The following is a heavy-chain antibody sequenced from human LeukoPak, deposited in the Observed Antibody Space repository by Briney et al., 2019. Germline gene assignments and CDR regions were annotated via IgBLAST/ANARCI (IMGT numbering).Heavy chain of an antibody. J-gene: IGHJ4*02. D-gene: IGHD5-12*01. V-gene: IGHV4-34*01. CDR2: INHSGST. CDR3: ARPRGYDYDC. CDR1: GGSFSGYY. Sequence: PSETLSLTCAVYGGSFSGYYWSWIRQPPGKGLEWIGEINHSGSTNYNPSLKSRVTISVETSKNQFSLKLSSVTAADTAVYYCARPRGYDYDCWGQGTLVTVPS.